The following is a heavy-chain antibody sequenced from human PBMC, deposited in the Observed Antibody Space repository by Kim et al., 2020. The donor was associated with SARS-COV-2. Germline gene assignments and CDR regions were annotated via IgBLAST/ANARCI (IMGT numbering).Heavy chain of an antibody. CDR2: IDINTGNP. CDR1: GYTFISYA. CDR3: ARGGGNSDYDRFYFEH. Sequence: ASVKVSCKASGYTFISYAMNWVRQAPGQGLEWMGWIDINTGNPTYAQDFTGRFVFSLDTSVSTAYLQINSLKPEDTAVYYCARGGGNSDYDRFYFEHWGQGTLVTVSS. J-gene: IGHJ4*02. D-gene: IGHD5-12*01. V-gene: IGHV7-4-1*02.